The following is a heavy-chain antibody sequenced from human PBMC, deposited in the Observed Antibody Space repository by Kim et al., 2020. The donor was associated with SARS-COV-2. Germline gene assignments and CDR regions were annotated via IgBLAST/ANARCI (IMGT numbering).Heavy chain of an antibody. V-gene: IGHV4-34*01. D-gene: IGHD6-6*01. Sequence: SETLFLTCAVYGGSFSGYYWSWIRQPPGKGLEWIGEINHSGSTNYNPSLKSRVTISVDTSKNQFSLKLSSVTAADTAVYYCATTSIAARFYYYYYMDVWGKGTTVTVSS. CDR3: ATTSIAARFYYYYYMDV. CDR1: GGSFSGYY. J-gene: IGHJ6*03. CDR2: INHSGST.